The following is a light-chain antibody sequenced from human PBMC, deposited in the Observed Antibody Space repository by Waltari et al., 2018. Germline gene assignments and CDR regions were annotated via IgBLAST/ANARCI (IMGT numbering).Light chain of an antibody. Sequence: DIVLTQSPGTLSLSPGASGTLACRASQRVSSFLAWYQQKPRQAPSLLIYGASTRAPGIPDRFSGSGSGTDFSLTISRLEPEDFAVYYCQKYDRLPATFGQGTKVEIK. CDR2: GAS. J-gene: IGKJ1*01. V-gene: IGKV3-20*01. CDR1: QRVSSF. CDR3: QKYDRLPAT.